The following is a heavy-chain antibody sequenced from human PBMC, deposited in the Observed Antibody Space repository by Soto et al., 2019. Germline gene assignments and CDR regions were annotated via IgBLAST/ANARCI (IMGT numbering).Heavy chain of an antibody. V-gene: IGHV5-10-1*01. CDR2: IDPSDSYT. CDR3: KKQGGHQHTDD. J-gene: IGHJ4*02. Sequence: RGESLKISCKASGYNFISYWINWVRQKPGKGLEWMGRIDPSDSYTNYSPSFQGHVTISADKSISTAYLQWSSLKASDTAMYYCKKQGGHQHTDDWGQGTLVTVSS. CDR1: GYNFISYW. D-gene: IGHD2-2*01.